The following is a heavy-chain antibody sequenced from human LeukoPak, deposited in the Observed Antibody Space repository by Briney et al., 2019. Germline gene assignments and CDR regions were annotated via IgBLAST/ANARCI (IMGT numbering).Heavy chain of an antibody. J-gene: IGHJ6*03. Sequence: SETLSLTCTVSGGSISSSSYYWGWIRHPPGQGLEWIGSIYYSGSTYYNPSLKSRVTISVDTSKNQFSLKLSSVTAADTAVYYCARDRWEGGYCSSTSCYYYYYMDVWGKGTTVTVSS. D-gene: IGHD2-2*01. V-gene: IGHV4-39*07. CDR1: GGSISSSSYY. CDR3: ARDRWEGGYCSSTSCYYYYYMDV. CDR2: IYYSGST.